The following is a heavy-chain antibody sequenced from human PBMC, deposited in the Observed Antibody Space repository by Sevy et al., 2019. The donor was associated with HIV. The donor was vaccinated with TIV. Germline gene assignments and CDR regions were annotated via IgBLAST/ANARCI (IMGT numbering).Heavy chain of an antibody. CDR1: GFTLSSYT. Sequence: GGSLRLSCEASGFTLSSYTMNWVRQSPEKGLEWVATFDRTDITHYADSVKGRFIISRDTAKKSLFLQMNSLGDDDTAMYFCVRDERAIASHFDYWGPGTLVTVSS. CDR2: FDRTDIT. D-gene: IGHD2-21*01. CDR3: VRDERAIASHFDY. V-gene: IGHV3-48*02. J-gene: IGHJ4*02.